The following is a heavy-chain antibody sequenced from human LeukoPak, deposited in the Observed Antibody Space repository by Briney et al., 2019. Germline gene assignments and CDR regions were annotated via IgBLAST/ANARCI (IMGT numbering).Heavy chain of an antibody. CDR3: AKRRITVACFDY. D-gene: IGHD6-19*01. CDR1: GFPFSSYG. CDR2: VSGDGGRT. Sequence: GESLRLSCDASGFPFSSYGMSWVRQAPGKGLEWVSAVSGDGGRTYYAASVRGRFTISRDNSKNTLYLQMNSLRAEDTAVYYCAKRRITVACFDYWGQGTLVTVSS. V-gene: IGHV3-23*01. J-gene: IGHJ4*02.